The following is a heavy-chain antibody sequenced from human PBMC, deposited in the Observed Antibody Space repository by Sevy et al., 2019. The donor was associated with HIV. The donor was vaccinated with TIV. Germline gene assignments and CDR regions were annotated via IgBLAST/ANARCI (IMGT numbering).Heavy chain of an antibody. D-gene: IGHD3-22*01. CDR2: ISYDGSNK. Sequence: GGSLRLSCAASGFTFSSYAMHWVRQAPGKGLEWVAVISYDGSNKYYADSVKGRFTISRDNSKNTLYLQMNSLRAEDTGVYYCARDYDSSGYSPAGVDYWGQGTLVTVSS. J-gene: IGHJ4*02. V-gene: IGHV3-30-3*01. CDR1: GFTFSSYA. CDR3: ARDYDSSGYSPAGVDY.